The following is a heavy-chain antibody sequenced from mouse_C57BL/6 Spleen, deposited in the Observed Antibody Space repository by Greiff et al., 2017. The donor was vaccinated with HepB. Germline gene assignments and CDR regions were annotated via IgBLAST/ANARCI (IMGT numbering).Heavy chain of an antibody. D-gene: IGHD1-1*01. V-gene: IGHV1-4*01. J-gene: IGHJ1*03. CDR2: INPSSGYT. Sequence: VQLQQSGAELARPGASVKMSCKASGYTFTSYTMHWVKQRPGQGLEWIGYINPSSGYTKYNQKFKDKATLTADKSSSTASMQLSSLTSEDSAVYYCAREGYYGSSLYWYFDVWGTGTTVTVSS. CDR1: GYTFTSYT. CDR3: AREGYYGSSLYWYFDV.